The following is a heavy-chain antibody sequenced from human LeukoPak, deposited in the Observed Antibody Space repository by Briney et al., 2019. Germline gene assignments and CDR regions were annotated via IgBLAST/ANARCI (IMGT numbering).Heavy chain of an antibody. V-gene: IGHV3-7*01. CDR2: IKQDGSEK. D-gene: IGHD4-17*01. Sequence: GGSLRLSCAASGFTFSSYWMSWVRQAPGKGLEWVANIKQDGSEKYCVDSVKGRFTISRDNAKNSLYLQMNSLRAEDTAVNYCARDPTTVTPIGDYWGQGTLVTVSS. CDR3: ARDPTTVTPIGDY. CDR1: GFTFSSYW. J-gene: IGHJ4*02.